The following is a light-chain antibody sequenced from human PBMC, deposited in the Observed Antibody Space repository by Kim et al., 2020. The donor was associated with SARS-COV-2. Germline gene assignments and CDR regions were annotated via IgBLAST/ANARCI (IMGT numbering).Light chain of an antibody. Sequence: NFMLTQPHSVSESPGKTVTISCTRSSDSIASNYVQWYQQRPGSAPTTVIYEDNQRPSGVPDRFSGSIDSSSNSASLTISGLKTEDEADYYCQSYDSSGPWVFGGGTQLTVL. CDR2: EDN. J-gene: IGLJ3*02. CDR3: QSYDSSGPWV. CDR1: SDSIASNY. V-gene: IGLV6-57*04.